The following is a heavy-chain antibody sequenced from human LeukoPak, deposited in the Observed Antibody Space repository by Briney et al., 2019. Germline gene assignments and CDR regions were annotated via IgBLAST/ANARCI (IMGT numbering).Heavy chain of an antibody. CDR1: GFTFSSYS. D-gene: IGHD3-10*01. Sequence: PGGFLRLSCAASGFTFSSYSMNWVRQAPGKGLEWVSSISSSSSYIYYADSVKGRFTISRDNAKNSLYLQMNSLRAEDTAVYYCASDLWFGELLHDYWGQGTLVTVSS. V-gene: IGHV3-21*01. J-gene: IGHJ4*02. CDR2: ISSSSSYI. CDR3: ASDLWFGELLHDY.